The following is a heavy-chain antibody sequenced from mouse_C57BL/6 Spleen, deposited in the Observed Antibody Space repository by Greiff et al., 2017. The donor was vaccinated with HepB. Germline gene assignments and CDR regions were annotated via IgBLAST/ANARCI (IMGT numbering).Heavy chain of an antibody. CDR1: GFNIKNTY. CDR3: GLLWLRREDYFDY. J-gene: IGHJ2*01. D-gene: IGHD2-2*01. V-gene: IGHV14-3*01. CDR2: IDPANGNT. Sequence: EVQLQQSVAELVRPGASVKLSCTASGFNIKNTYMHWVKQRPEQGLEWIGRIDPANGNTKYAPKFQGKATITADTSSNTAYLQLSSLTSEDTAIYYCGLLWLRREDYFDYWGQGTTLTVSS.